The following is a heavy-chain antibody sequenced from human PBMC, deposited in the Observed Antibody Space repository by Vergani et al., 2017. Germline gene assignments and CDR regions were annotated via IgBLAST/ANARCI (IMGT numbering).Heavy chain of an antibody. V-gene: IGHV3-30*02. CDR2: IQYDGSDI. CDR3: ANEGSANRIRGWLDH. CDR1: GFTFSNYG. Sequence: QVQLVESGGGVVQPGGSLRLSCGASGFTFSNYGMHWVRQAPGKGLEWVTFIQYDGSDIFYADFVEGRFTISRDNSKNSLYLQMRSLRFDDTAVYYCANEGSANRIRGWLDHWGQGALVTVSS. J-gene: IGHJ4*02. D-gene: IGHD3-10*01.